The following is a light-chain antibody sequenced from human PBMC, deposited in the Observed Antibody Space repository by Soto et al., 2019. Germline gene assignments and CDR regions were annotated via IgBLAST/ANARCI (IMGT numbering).Light chain of an antibody. CDR3: QQYGTSPRT. CDR2: GAS. CDR1: ESVSSNY. V-gene: IGKV3-20*01. Sequence: EIVLTQSPGTLSLSPGERATLSCRATESVSSNYLAWYQQKPGQAPRVLIYGASIRATGIPDRFSGSGSETDFTRTISRLEPEDFAVYYCQQYGTSPRTFGQGTKVEIK. J-gene: IGKJ1*01.